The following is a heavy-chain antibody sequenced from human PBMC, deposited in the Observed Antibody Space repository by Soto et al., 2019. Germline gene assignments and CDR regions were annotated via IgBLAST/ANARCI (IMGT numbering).Heavy chain of an antibody. Sequence: EVQLVESGGGLVQPGGSLRLSCAASGFTFSSYSMHWVRQAPGKGLEWVSYISSSSSTIYYADSVKGRFTISRDNAKNSLYLQMNRLRAEDTAVYYCARDRGYSNYHRGYYFDYWGQGTLVTVSS. CDR1: GFTFSSYS. CDR3: ARDRGYSNYHRGYYFDY. V-gene: IGHV3-48*01. CDR2: ISSSSSTI. D-gene: IGHD4-4*01. J-gene: IGHJ4*02.